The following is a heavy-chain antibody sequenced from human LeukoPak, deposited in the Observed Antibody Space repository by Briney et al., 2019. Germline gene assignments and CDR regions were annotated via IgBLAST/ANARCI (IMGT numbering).Heavy chain of an antibody. J-gene: IGHJ4*02. CDR3: ARVAFRSSSYISGIDY. Sequence: TGGSLRLSCAASGFTVSSNYMSWVRQAPGKGLEWVSVIYSGGSTYYPDSVKGRFTISRDNSKNTPYLQMYSLRAEDTAVYYCARVAFRSSSYISGIDYWGQGTLVTVSS. V-gene: IGHV3-53*01. D-gene: IGHD6-6*01. CDR1: GFTVSSNY. CDR2: IYSGGST.